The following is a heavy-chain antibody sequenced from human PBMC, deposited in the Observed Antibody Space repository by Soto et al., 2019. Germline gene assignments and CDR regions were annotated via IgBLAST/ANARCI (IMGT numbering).Heavy chain of an antibody. V-gene: IGHV3-30*18. Sequence: XGSLRLSCAASGFTFSSYGMHWVRQAPGKGLDWVAVISYDGSNKYYADSVKGRFTISRDNSKNTLYLQMNSLRAEDTAVYYCAKDGMVPPGAFDYWGQGTLVTVSS. CDR1: GFTFSSYG. CDR2: ISYDGSNK. CDR3: AKDGMVPPGAFDY. D-gene: IGHD1-26*01. J-gene: IGHJ4*02.